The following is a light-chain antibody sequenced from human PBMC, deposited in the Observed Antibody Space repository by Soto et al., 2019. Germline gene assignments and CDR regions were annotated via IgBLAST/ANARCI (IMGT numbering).Light chain of an antibody. CDR1: QSISDS. CDR2: DAS. CDR3: QQYDSYSSGP. V-gene: IGKV1-5*01. Sequence: DIQMTQSPSTLSTSIGDRVTITCRASQSISDSLAWYQQKPGKAPFLLISDASNLERGVPSRFSGSGSGTEFTLTISSMQPDDFATYYCQQYDSYSSGPFGQGTKV. J-gene: IGKJ1*01.